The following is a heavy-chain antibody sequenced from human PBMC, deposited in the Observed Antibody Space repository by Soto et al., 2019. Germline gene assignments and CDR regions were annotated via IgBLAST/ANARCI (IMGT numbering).Heavy chain of an antibody. CDR2: ISYDKKTK. CDR3: AFQWLSLNVGYYFDY. D-gene: IGHD3-22*01. Sequence: PGGSLRLSCAASGFTFSSYGMHWVRQAPGKGLEWVALISYDKKTKYYADSVKGRFTISRDNSKNTVYLQMDSLRAEDTAVYYCAFQWLSLNVGYYFDYWGQETLVTVSS. J-gene: IGHJ4*02. CDR1: GFTFSSYG. V-gene: IGHV3-30*03.